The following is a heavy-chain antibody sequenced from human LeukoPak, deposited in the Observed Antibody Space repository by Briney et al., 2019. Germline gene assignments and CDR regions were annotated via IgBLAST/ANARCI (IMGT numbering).Heavy chain of an antibody. J-gene: IGHJ5*02. CDR2: IYHSGST. D-gene: IGHD4-17*01. CDR1: GGSISSGGYS. CDR3: ARATHGDYAWFDP. Sequence: SETLSLTCAVSGGSISSGGYSWSWTRQPPGKGLEWIGYIYHSGSTYYNPSLKSRVTISVDRSKNQFSLKLSSVTAADTAVYYCARATHGDYAWFDPWGQGALVTVSS. V-gene: IGHV4-30-2*01.